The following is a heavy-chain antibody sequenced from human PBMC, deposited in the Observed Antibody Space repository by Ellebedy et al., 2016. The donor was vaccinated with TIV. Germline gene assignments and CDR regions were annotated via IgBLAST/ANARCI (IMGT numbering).Heavy chain of an antibody. CDR1: GGSISSYY. CDR3: AREGITMFGLLLSHGSLDV. CDR2: IQYRGNQ. J-gene: IGHJ6*02. D-gene: IGHD3-3*01. V-gene: IGHV4-59*12. Sequence: MPSETLSLTCTVSGGSISSYYWSWIRQPPGKGLEWLEYIQYRGNQDYNPSLKSRSTLSLDTSKNQFSLRVRSLTAADTAVYYCAREGITMFGLLLSHGSLDVWGPGTMVTVTS.